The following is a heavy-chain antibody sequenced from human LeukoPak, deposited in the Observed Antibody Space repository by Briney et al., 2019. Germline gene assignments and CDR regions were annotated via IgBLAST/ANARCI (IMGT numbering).Heavy chain of an antibody. CDR1: GGSVSNSLYY. J-gene: IGHJ4*02. CDR2: IYYNGDT. Sequence: SETLSLTCTVSGGSVSNSLYYWRWVRQPPGTGLEWIGYIYYNGDTNYNPSLKSRVIISIDTSSNQFSLRLNSMTAADTAVYYCARVLRAASWRSYDYWGQGSLVTVSS. D-gene: IGHD5-18*01. V-gene: IGHV4-61*01. CDR3: ARVLRAASWRSYDY.